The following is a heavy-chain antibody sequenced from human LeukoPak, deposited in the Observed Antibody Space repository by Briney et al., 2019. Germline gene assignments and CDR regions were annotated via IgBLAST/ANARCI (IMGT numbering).Heavy chain of an antibody. CDR2: IYTSEST. CDR3: ARGLWFGDENPPYFDY. CDR1: GGSISSYY. V-gene: IGHV4-4*07. J-gene: IGHJ4*02. D-gene: IGHD3-10*01. Sequence: PSETLSLTCTVSGGSISSYYWSWIRQPAGKGLEWIGRIYTSESTNYNPSLKSRVTISVDTSRNQFSLKLSSVTAADTAVYYCARGLWFGDENPPYFDYWGQGILVTVSS.